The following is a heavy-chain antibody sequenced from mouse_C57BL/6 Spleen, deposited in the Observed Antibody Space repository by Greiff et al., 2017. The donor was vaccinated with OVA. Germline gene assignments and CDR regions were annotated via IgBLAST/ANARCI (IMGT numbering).Heavy chain of an antibody. V-gene: IGHV1-75*01. Sequence: QVQLQQSGPELVKPGASVKISCKASGYTFTDYYINWVKQRPGQGLEWIGWIFPGSGSTYYNEKFKGKATLTVDKSSSTAYMLLSSLTSEDSAVYFCARAYCGSSYSAWFADWGKGTLVTVSA. CDR2: IFPGSGST. CDR1: GYTFTDYY. J-gene: IGHJ3*01. CDR3: ARAYCGSSYSAWFAD. D-gene: IGHD1-1*01.